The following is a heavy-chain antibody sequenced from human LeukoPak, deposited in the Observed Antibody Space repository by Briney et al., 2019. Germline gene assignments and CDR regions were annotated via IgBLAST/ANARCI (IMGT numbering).Heavy chain of an antibody. J-gene: IGHJ4*02. V-gene: IGHV5-10-1*01. CDR2: IDPSDSHT. CDR1: GYIFSNYW. Sequence: GESLNTSSKSVGYIFSNYWISWVRQIPGKGLEWMGRIDPSDSHTIYSPSFSGQVNISTDMSINTACLQWRSLKASDTAIYYCARHPSGAWYGANWGQGTLVTVSS. CDR3: ARHPSGAWYGAN. D-gene: IGHD3-10*01.